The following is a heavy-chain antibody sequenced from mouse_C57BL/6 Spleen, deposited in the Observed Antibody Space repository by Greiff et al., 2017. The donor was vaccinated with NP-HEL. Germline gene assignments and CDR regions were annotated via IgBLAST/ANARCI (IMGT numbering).Heavy chain of an antibody. V-gene: IGHV1-82*01. Sequence: VQLQQSGPELVKPGASVKISCKASGYAFSSSWMNWVKQRPGKGLEWIGRIYPGDGDTNYNGKFKGKATLTADKTSSTAYMQLSSLTSEDSAVYCSAREGTVLYWYFGGWGTGTTVTV. CDR2: IYPGDGDT. J-gene: IGHJ1*03. CDR3: AREGTVLYWYFGG. D-gene: IGHD1-1*01. CDR1: GYAFSSSW.